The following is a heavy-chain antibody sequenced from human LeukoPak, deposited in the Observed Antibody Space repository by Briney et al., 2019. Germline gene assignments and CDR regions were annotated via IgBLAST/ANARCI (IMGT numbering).Heavy chain of an antibody. CDR3: ARDRGRSARGRWFDP. J-gene: IGHJ5*02. Sequence: SETLSLTCTVSGGSISSYYWSWIRQPPGKGLGWIGYIYYSGSTNYNPSLKSRVTISVDTSKNQFSLKLSSVTAADTAVYYCARDRGRSARGRWFDPWGQGTLVTVSS. D-gene: IGHD3-3*01. CDR1: GGSISSYY. V-gene: IGHV4-59*01. CDR2: IYYSGST.